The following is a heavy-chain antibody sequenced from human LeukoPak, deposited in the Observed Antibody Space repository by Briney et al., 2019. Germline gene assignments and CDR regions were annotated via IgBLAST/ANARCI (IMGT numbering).Heavy chain of an antibody. Sequence: GGSLRLSCAASGFSFTTYAMSWVRQAPGKGLEWVSVAIGSGDTTYYADSVRGRFTISKDISKNTLYLQMNSLRAEDTAMYYCAKDRVPDGFYSIDYWGQGTLVTVSS. CDR2: AIGSGDTT. CDR1: GFSFTTYA. CDR3: AKDRVPDGFYSIDY. V-gene: IGHV3-23*01. D-gene: IGHD3-3*01. J-gene: IGHJ4*02.